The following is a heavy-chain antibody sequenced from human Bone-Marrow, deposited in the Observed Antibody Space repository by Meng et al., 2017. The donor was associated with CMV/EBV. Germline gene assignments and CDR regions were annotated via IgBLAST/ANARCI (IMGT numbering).Heavy chain of an antibody. CDR2: IYSGGRT. CDR1: GFTVSSNY. Sequence: GESLKISCAASGFTVSSNYMSWVRQAPGKELEWVSDIYSGGRTYYADSVKGRFTISRDNSKNTLYLQMNSLRAEDTAVYYCAKVGIAAPWYGMDVWGQGNTVNVAS. V-gene: IGHV3-53*01. D-gene: IGHD6-13*01. J-gene: IGHJ6*02. CDR3: AKVGIAAPWYGMDV.